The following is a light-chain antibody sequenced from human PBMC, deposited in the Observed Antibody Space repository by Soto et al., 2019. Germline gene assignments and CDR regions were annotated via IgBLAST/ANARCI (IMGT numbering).Light chain of an antibody. J-gene: IGLJ3*02. Sequence: QSVLTQPPSASGTPGQTGTISCSGSTSNIVSNTVNWYHQVPGTAPKLLSYTNNLRPSGVPDRFSASVSGTSASLAISHLQSEDEGDFYCAAWDGALNGVVFGGGTKLTVL. CDR3: AAWDGALNGVV. CDR2: TNN. CDR1: TSNIVSNT. V-gene: IGLV1-44*01.